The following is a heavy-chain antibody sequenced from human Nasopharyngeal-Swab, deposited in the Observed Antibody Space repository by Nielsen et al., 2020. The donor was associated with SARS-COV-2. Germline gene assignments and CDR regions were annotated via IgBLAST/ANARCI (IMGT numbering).Heavy chain of an antibody. D-gene: IGHD3-3*01. Sequence: SETLSLTCAVSGGSISSSNWWSWVRQPPGKGLEWIGEIYHSGSTNYNPSLKSRVTISVDKSKNQFSLKLSSVTAADTAVYYCARALTTYYDFWSGYYVFDYWGQGTLVTVSS. V-gene: IGHV4-4*02. CDR1: GGSISSSNW. CDR2: IYHSGST. CDR3: ARALTTYYDFWSGYYVFDY. J-gene: IGHJ4*02.